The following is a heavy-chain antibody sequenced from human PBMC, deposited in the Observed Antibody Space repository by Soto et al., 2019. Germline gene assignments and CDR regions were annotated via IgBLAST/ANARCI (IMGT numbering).Heavy chain of an antibody. CDR1: GYLFTLYW. Sequence: GESLKISCTGSGYLFTLYWIGCVRQLPGKGLEWMGIIYPGDSDTRYSPSFQGHVTFSVDKSINTAYLQWSSLKASDSAMYYCARLPVLSLVAVWGFDYWGLGTLVTVSS. D-gene: IGHD3-16*01. J-gene: IGHJ4*02. CDR3: ARLPVLSLVAVWGFDY. V-gene: IGHV5-51*01. CDR2: IYPGDSDT.